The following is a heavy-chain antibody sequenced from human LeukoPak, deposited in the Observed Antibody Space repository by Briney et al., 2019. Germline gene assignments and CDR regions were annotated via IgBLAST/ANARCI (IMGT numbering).Heavy chain of an antibody. CDR1: GYTFTNYD. J-gene: IGHJ5*02. V-gene: IGHV1-8*01. CDR2: MNPNSGNT. Sequence: ASVKVSFKASGYTFTNYDIHWVRQASGQGLEWMGWMNPNSGNTGYAQKFQGRVTMTRNTSMSTAYMELSSLRSEDTAVYYCATGSYYYGSGSGGFDPWGQGTLVTVSS. D-gene: IGHD3-10*01. CDR3: ATGSYYYGSGSGGFDP.